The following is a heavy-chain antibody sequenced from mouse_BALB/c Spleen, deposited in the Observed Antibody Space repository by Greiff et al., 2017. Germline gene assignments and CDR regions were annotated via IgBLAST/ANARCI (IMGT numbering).Heavy chain of an antibody. CDR2: INPSNGRT. J-gene: IGHJ4*01. CDR1: GYTFTSYW. D-gene: IGHD1-2*01. Sequence: QVQLQQPGAELVKPGASVKLSCKASGYTFTSYWMHWVKQRPGQGLEWIGEINPSNGRTNYNEKFKSKATLTVDKSSSTAYMQLSSLTSEDSAVYYCARITTATVYYYAMDYWGQGTSVTVSS. CDR3: ARITTATVYYYAMDY. V-gene: IGHV1S81*02.